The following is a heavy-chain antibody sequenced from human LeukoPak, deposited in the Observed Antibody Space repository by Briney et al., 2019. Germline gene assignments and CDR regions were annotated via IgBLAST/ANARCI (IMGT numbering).Heavy chain of an antibody. V-gene: IGHV6-1*01. CDR1: GDTVSSNSAA. J-gene: IGHJ5*02. CDR2: TYYRSKWYN. D-gene: IGHD6-19*01. CDR3: ARGEGQWPTEWFDP. Sequence: QTLSLTCALPGDTVSSNSAAWNWIRQSPSRGLEWLVRTYYRSKWYNDYAVSVKSRITINPDTSKNQFSLQLNSVTPEDTAVYYCARGEGQWPTEWFDPWGQGTLVTVSS.